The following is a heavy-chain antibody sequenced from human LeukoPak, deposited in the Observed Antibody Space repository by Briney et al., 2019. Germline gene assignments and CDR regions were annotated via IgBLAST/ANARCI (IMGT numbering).Heavy chain of an antibody. CDR2: IYWNDDK. CDR3: AHREGYDSSGYHPYFDY. J-gene: IGHJ4*02. V-gene: IGHV2-5*01. Sequence: SGPTLVNPTQTLTLTCTFSGFSLSTSGVGVGWIRQPPGKALEWLALIYWNDDKRYGPSLKSRLTITKDTSKNQVVLTMTNMDPVDTATYYCAHREGYDSSGYHPYFDYWGQGTLVTVSS. CDR1: GFSLSTSGVG. D-gene: IGHD3-22*01.